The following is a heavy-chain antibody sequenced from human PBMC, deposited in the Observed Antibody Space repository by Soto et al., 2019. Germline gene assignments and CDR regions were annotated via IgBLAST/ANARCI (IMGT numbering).Heavy chain of an antibody. Sequence: EVQLVESGGGLVQPGGSLRLSCAASEFTFSSYSMNWVRQAPGKGLEWVSYISSSSSTIYYADSVKGRFTISRDNAKNSLYLQMNSLRDEDTAVYYCARGLVTGTIYGLYYFDYWGQGTLVTVSS. CDR2: ISSSSSTI. V-gene: IGHV3-48*02. J-gene: IGHJ4*02. CDR3: ARGLVTGTIYGLYYFDY. CDR1: EFTFSSYS. D-gene: IGHD1-7*01.